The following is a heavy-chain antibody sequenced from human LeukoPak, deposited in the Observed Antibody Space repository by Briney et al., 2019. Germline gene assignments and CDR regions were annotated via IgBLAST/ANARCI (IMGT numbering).Heavy chain of an antibody. CDR1: RFTLSSYW. V-gene: IGHV3-7*02. CDR2: IKQDGSEK. CDR3: ARVSFCPRCHFDY. J-gene: IGHJ4*02. D-gene: IGHD2/OR15-2a*01. Sequence: GGSLRLSCAASRFTLSSYWMSWVRQAPGKGLEWVANIKQDGSEKYYVDSVKGRFTISRHNPKNPLYLQLNSLRAEDTAVYYCARVSFCPRCHFDYWGQGTLVTVSS.